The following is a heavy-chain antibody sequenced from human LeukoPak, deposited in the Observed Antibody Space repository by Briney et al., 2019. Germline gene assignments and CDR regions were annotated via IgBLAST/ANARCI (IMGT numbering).Heavy chain of an antibody. CDR3: ASTSLYGSGSLFSFFDY. Sequence: SETLSLTCTVSGGSISSSSYYWGWIRQPPGKGLEWIGYIYYSGSTNYNPSLKSRVTISVNTSKNQFSLKLSSVTAADTAVYYCASTSLYGSGSLFSFFDYWGQGTLVTVSS. D-gene: IGHD3-10*01. CDR1: GGSISSSSYY. CDR2: IYYSGST. J-gene: IGHJ4*02. V-gene: IGHV4-61*05.